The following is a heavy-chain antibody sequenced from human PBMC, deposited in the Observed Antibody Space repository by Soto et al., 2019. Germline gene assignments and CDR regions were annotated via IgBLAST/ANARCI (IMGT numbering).Heavy chain of an antibody. V-gene: IGHV5-51*01. J-gene: IGHJ3*02. D-gene: IGHD2-2*01. Sequence: GESLKISCKGSGYSFTSYWIGWVRQMPGKGLEWMGIIYPGDSDTRYSPSFQGQVTISADKSISTPYLQWSSLMASDTAMYYCARSPEGLSDAFDIWGQGTMVTVSS. CDR2: IYPGDSDT. CDR1: GYSFTSYW. CDR3: ARSPEGLSDAFDI.